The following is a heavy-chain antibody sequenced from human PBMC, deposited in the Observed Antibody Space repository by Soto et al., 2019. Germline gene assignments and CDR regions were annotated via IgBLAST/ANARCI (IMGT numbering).Heavy chain of an antibody. CDR3: ATGVLLVVAAEDWFDP. CDR2: INHSGST. J-gene: IGHJ5*02. V-gene: IGHV4-34*01. CDR1: GGSFSGYY. D-gene: IGHD2-15*01. Sequence: PSETLSLTCAVYGGSFSGYYWSWIRQPPGKGLEWIGEINHSGSTNYNPSLKSRVTISVDTSENQFSLKLSSVTAADTAVYYCATGVLLVVAAEDWFDPWGQGTLVTVYS.